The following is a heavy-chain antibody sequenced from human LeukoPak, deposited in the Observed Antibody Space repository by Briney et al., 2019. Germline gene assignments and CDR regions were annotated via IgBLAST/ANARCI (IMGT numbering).Heavy chain of an antibody. CDR1: GFTFSSYA. CDR2: INSDGSST. Sequence: GGSLRLSCAASGFTFSSYAMSWVRQAPGKGLVWVSRINSDGSSTTYADSVKGRCTISRDNAKNTLYLQMNSLRAEDTAVYYCARVRLYNWYDAFDIWGQGTMVTVSS. CDR3: ARVRLYNWYDAFDI. D-gene: IGHD1-20*01. V-gene: IGHV3-74*01. J-gene: IGHJ3*02.